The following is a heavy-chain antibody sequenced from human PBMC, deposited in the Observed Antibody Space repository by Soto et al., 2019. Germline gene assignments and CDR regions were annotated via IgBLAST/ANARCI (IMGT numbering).Heavy chain of an antibody. D-gene: IGHD3-3*01. V-gene: IGHV4-34*01. Sequence: SETLSLTCVVYGGSFSGHFWSWIRQPPGKGLEWIGEINHRVSANSKPSLRSRVTLSVDTSKNQFSIQVNSVTAAITAVYYCAGWGDGVMSLGVAKDYLGQGTLVTVSS. CDR1: GGSFSGHF. J-gene: IGHJ4*02. CDR2: INHRVSA. CDR3: AGWGDGVMSLGVAKDY.